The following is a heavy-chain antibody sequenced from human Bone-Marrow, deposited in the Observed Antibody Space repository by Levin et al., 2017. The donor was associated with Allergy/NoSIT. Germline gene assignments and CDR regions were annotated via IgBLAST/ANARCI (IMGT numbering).Heavy chain of an antibody. CDR3: ARENYDHSWGSYHSLDF. D-gene: IGHD3-16*02. CDR2: IRSRPFGGTA. Sequence: KPGGSLRLSCRTSGFTFGDYAVSWIRQAPGQGLEWLGFIRSRPFGGTADLAASVKGRFSILRDDVEDVSYLQMNALRVEDTAVYYCARENYDHSWGSYHSLDFWGQGTRVTVSS. V-gene: IGHV3-49*05. J-gene: IGHJ4*02. CDR1: GFTFGDYA.